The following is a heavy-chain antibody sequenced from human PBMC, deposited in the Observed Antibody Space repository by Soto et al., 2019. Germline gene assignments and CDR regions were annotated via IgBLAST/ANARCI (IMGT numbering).Heavy chain of an antibody. CDR2: IYPSGTF. D-gene: IGHD3-10*01. CDR1: GGSISAAGDS. J-gene: IGHJ5*02. CDR3: ARAQFYSGSGRYNNLMFDP. V-gene: IGHV4-30-2*01. Sequence: SETLSLTCAVSGGSISAAGDSWSWIRQPPGGGLEWIGYIYPSGTFLYNPSLKTRLTMSLDRSNNQFSLTLDSVTAADTAVYYCARAQFYSGSGRYNNLMFDPWGQATQVTVS.